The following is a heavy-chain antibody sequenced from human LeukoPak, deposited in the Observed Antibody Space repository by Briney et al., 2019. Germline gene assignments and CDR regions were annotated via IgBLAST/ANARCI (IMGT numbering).Heavy chain of an antibody. CDR1: GFTFSSYS. J-gene: IGHJ4*02. Sequence: PGGSLRLSCAASGFTFSSYSMNWVCQAPGKGLEWVSSISSSSSYIYYADSVKGRFTISRDNAKNSLCLQMNSLRAEDTAVYYCARDYADYYFDYWGQGTLVTVSS. V-gene: IGHV3-21*01. CDR2: ISSSSSYI. CDR3: ARDYADYYFDY. D-gene: IGHD2-2*01.